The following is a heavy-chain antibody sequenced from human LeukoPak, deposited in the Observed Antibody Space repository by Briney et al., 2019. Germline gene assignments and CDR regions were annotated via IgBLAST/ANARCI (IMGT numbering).Heavy chain of an antibody. V-gene: IGHV4-39*01. CDR2: VYYSGST. D-gene: IGHD3-10*01. CDR1: GGSISSSSYY. J-gene: IGHJ4*02. Sequence: SETLSLTCTVSGGSISSSSYYWGWIRQPPGKGLEWIGSVYYSGSTYYNPPLKSRVTISVDTSKNQFSLKLTSVTAADTAVFYCAARGSMVRGVIVWGQGILVTVSS. CDR3: AARGSMVRGVIV.